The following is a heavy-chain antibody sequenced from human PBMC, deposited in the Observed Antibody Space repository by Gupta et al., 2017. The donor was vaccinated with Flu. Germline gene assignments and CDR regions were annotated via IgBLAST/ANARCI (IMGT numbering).Heavy chain of an antibody. CDR1: GFPFRTSY. CDR3: ATVTSGC. J-gene: IGHJ4*02. D-gene: IGHD4-17*01. V-gene: IGHV3-74*03. CDR2: INPDGSST. Sequence: EMQLVASGVGFVQPGGSLSLSCAPSGFPFRTSYLQGVRQAPGKGLVWVSRINPDGSSTTYAESVKGRFTISRDNAKNTLYLQMNSLGDDDTAVYYCATVTSGCWGQGTLVTVSS.